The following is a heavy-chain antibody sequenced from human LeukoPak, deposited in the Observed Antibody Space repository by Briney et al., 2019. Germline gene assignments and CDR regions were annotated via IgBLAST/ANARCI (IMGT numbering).Heavy chain of an antibody. J-gene: IGHJ4*02. V-gene: IGHV4-61*02. D-gene: IGHD3-16*01. CDR3: ARGALRALRLGEFDY. Sequence: PSETLSLTCTVSGGSISSGSYYWSWLRPAAGKGLEWIGRIYTSGTTNYNPSLKSRVTISIDTSKNQFSLKLSSVTAADTAVYYCARGALRALRLGEFDYWGEGTLVTVSS. CDR2: IYTSGTT. CDR1: GGSISSGSYY.